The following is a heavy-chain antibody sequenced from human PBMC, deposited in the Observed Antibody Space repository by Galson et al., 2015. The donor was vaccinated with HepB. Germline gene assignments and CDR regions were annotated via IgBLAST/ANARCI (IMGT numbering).Heavy chain of an antibody. Sequence: SLRLSCAASGFIFSTYNLNWVRQAPGRGLEWVSSISNSGSYVYYADSVRGRFTVSRDNAKNSLYLQINSLRAEDTALYYCVSEGYSYGYFLGWGQGTLVTVSS. V-gene: IGHV3-21*01. CDR3: VSEGYSYGYFLG. J-gene: IGHJ4*02. D-gene: IGHD5-18*01. CDR2: ISNSGSYV. CDR1: GFIFSTYN.